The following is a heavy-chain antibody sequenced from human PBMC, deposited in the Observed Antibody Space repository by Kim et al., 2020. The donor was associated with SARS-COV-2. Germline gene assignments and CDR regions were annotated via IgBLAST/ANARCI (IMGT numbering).Heavy chain of an antibody. Sequence: YAPKFQGRVTMTRDTSISTAYMELSRLRSDDTAVYYCARGAAAGGNWFDPWGQGTLVTVSS. V-gene: IGHV1-2*02. D-gene: IGHD6-13*01. CDR3: ARGAAAGGNWFDP. J-gene: IGHJ5*02.